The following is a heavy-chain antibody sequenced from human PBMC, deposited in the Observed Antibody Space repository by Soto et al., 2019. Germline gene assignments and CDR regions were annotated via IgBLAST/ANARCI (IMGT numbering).Heavy chain of an antibody. Sequence: QVQLVQSGAEVKKPGASVQVSCKASGYAFRHYGITWVRQAPGQGLEWMGWIGRYNGKTNCAQKLQDRVTMTTDTSAGTAYMELRSLRSDDTAVYFCVRDFDGSGSYYTHYWGQGSLVIVSS. D-gene: IGHD3-10*01. J-gene: IGHJ4*02. CDR2: IGRYNGKT. V-gene: IGHV1-18*01. CDR1: GYAFRHYG. CDR3: VRDFDGSGSYYTHY.